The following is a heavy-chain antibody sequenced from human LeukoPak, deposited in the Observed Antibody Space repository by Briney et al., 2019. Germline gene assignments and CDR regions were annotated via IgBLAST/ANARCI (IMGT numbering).Heavy chain of an antibody. D-gene: IGHD5-18*01. Sequence: SETLSLTCTVSGGSISSYYWSWIRQPPGKGLEWIGYIYYSGSTNYNPSLKSRVTISVDTSKNQFSLKLSSVTAADTAVYYCARLSGYSYGPDAFDIWGQGTMVTVSS. J-gene: IGHJ3*02. CDR2: IYYSGST. CDR3: ARLSGYSYGPDAFDI. V-gene: IGHV4-59*08. CDR1: GGSISSYY.